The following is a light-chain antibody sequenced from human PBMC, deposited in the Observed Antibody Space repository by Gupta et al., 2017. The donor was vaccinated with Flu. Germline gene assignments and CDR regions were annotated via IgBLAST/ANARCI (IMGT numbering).Light chain of an antibody. CDR3: QQRSNWPLT. J-gene: IGKJ4*01. CDR2: DAS. V-gene: IGKV3-11*01. Sequence: PATLSLTPGERPPLACRASQSISTYLAWYQQKPGQAPRLLIYDASNRATGIPARFSGSGSGTDFTLTISSLEPEDFAVYYCQQRSNWPLTFGGGTKVEIK. CDR1: QSISTY.